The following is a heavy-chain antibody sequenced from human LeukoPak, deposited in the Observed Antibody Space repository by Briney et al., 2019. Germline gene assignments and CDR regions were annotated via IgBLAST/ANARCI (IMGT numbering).Heavy chain of an antibody. Sequence: SETLSLTCTVSGVSISSGGYYWSWIRQHPGKGLEGIGYIYESGSTYYNPSLKSPITISVDTSKNHFSLTLSSLPAADTAVYYCATGPNSKYFYYWGQGTLVTVSS. CDR3: ATGPNSKYFYY. V-gene: IGHV4-31*01. J-gene: IGHJ4*02. CDR2: IYESGST. CDR1: GVSISSGGYY.